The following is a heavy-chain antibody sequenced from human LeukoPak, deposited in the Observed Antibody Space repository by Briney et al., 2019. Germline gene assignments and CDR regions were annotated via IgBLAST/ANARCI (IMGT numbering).Heavy chain of an antibody. J-gene: IGHJ4*02. CDR3: ARVNAGLRYFDWYYFDY. CDR2: INPNSGGT. CDR1: GYTFTGYY. Sequence: GASVKVSCKASGYTFTGYYMHWVRQAPGQGLEWMGWINPNSGGTNYAQKFQGRVTMTRDTSISTAYMELSRLRSDDTAVYYCARVNAGLRYFDWYYFDYWGQGTLVTVSS. V-gene: IGHV1-2*02. D-gene: IGHD3-9*01.